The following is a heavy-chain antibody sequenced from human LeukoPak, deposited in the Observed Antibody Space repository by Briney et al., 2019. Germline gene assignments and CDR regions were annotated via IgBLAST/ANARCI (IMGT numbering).Heavy chain of an antibody. V-gene: IGHV4-34*01. J-gene: IGHJ6*03. D-gene: IGHD3-10*01. Sequence: SETLSLTCAGYGGSFSGYYWSWIRQPPGKGVKWIGEINHSGSTNYNPSLKSRVTISVDTSKNQFSLKLSSVTAADTAVYYCARGRIWFGELGRYYYMDVWGKGTTVTVSS. CDR2: INHSGST. CDR3: ARGRIWFGELGRYYYMDV. CDR1: GGSFSGYY.